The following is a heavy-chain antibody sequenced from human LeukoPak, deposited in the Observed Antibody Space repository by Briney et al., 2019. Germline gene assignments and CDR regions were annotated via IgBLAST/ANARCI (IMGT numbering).Heavy chain of an antibody. Sequence: GGSLRLSCVASGFTFGKYWMSWVRQAPGKGLEWVANIKLDGSEKNYVDSVKGRFTISRDNTKNSLYLQMNSLRAEDTAVFYCARDQYDTWSRRGNFDSWGQGTLVVVSS. CDR1: GFTFGKYW. J-gene: IGHJ4*02. CDR2: IKLDGSEK. V-gene: IGHV3-7*03. CDR3: ARDQYDTWSRRGNFDS. D-gene: IGHD3/OR15-3a*01.